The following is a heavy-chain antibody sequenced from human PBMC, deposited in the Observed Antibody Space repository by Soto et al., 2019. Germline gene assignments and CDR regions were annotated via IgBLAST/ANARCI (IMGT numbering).Heavy chain of an antibody. CDR1: GYTFTSYG. Sequence: ASVKVSCKASGYTFTSYGISWVRQAPGQGLEWMGWISAYNGNTNYAQKLQGRVTMTTDTSTSTAYMELRSLISDDTAVYSWARGGYYYILAGYSPAGGDYWGQGTLVTVSS. CDR3: ARGGYYYILAGYSPAGGDY. D-gene: IGHD3-9*01. CDR2: ISAYNGNT. J-gene: IGHJ4*02. V-gene: IGHV1-18*01.